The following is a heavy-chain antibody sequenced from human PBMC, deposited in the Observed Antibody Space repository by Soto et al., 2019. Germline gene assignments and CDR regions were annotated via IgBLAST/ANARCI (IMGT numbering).Heavy chain of an antibody. CDR2: FIPVYRTL. D-gene: IGHD3-3*01. Sequence: QVQLVQSGAEVKKPGSSVKVSCKASGGSFGKSAINWVRQTPGQGLGWLGGFIPVYRTLNYAQKFQGRVTITADESTGTAYMTLSSVASDDTAVYYCATGVIWIGYFTVDSWGQGTRVTVSS. CDR3: ATGVIWIGYFTVDS. CDR1: GGSFGKSA. J-gene: IGHJ4*02. V-gene: IGHV1-69*01.